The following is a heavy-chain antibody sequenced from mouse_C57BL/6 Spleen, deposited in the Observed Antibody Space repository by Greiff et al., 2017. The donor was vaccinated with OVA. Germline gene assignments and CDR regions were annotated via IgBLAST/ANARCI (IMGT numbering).Heavy chain of an antibody. J-gene: IGHJ4*01. V-gene: IGHV2-3*01. D-gene: IGHD1-1*01. CDR3: AKATTVGMDY. Sequence: VKLMESGPGLVAPSQCLSITCTVSGFSLTSYGVSWVRQPPGKGLEWLGVIRGNGSTNCHSALISRLSISKDNTKSEVFLKLNSLQTDDTSSDYGAKATTVGMDYWGQGTSVTVSS. CDR1: GFSLTSYG. CDR2: IRGNGST.